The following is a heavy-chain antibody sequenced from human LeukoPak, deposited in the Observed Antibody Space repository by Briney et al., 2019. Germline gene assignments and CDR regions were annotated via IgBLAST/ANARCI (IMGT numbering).Heavy chain of an antibody. J-gene: IGHJ4*02. CDR3: ARWTNTIDY. CDR1: GFTFSGHW. Sequence: PGGSLRLSCAASGFTFSGHWMSWVRQSPGKGLEWVANINQNGSAEYYLDSVKGRFTISRDNTNNTLYLQMNNLRGEDTAVDYCARWTNTIDYWGQGTLVTVSS. V-gene: IGHV3-7*01. CDR2: INQNGSAE. D-gene: IGHD3/OR15-3a*01.